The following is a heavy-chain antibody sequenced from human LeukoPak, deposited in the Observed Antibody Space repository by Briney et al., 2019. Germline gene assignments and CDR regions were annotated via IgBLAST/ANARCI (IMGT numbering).Heavy chain of an antibody. Sequence: ASVKVSCKASGYTFTGYYMHWVRQAPGQGLEWMGWISAYNGNTNYAQKLQGRVTITTDTSTSTAYMELRSLRSDDTAVYYCARVNFWAAAGTQEYYYYYMDVWGKGTTVTVSS. CDR3: ARVNFWAAAGTQEYYYYYMDV. CDR1: GYTFTGYY. D-gene: IGHD6-13*01. CDR2: ISAYNGNT. V-gene: IGHV1-18*04. J-gene: IGHJ6*03.